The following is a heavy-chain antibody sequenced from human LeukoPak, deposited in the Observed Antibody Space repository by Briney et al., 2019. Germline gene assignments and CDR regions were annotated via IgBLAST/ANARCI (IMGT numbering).Heavy chain of an antibody. CDR3: AREASPAEPDIVVVPAAFDY. J-gene: IGHJ4*02. Sequence: GGSLRLSCAASGFTFSSYSMNWVRQAPGKGLEWVSSISSSSSYIYYADSVKGRFTIFRDNAKNSLYLQMNSLRAEDTAVYYCAREASPAEPDIVVVPAAFDYWGQGTLVTVSS. CDR1: GFTFSSYS. V-gene: IGHV3-21*01. D-gene: IGHD2-2*01. CDR2: ISSSSSYI.